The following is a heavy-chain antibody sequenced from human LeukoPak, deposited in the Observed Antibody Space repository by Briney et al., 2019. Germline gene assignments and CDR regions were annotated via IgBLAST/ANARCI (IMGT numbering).Heavy chain of an antibody. J-gene: IGHJ4*02. V-gene: IGHV3-11*06. CDR1: GFTFSDYY. D-gene: IGHD3-16*02. Sequence: GGSLRLSCAASGFTFSDYYMSWIRQAPGKGLEWVSYISSSSYTNYADSVKGRFTISRDNAKNSLYLQMNSLRAEDTAVYYCARAGYYDYVWGSYRPYYFDYWGQGTLVTVSS. CDR3: ARAGYYDYVWGSYRPYYFDY. CDR2: ISSSSYT.